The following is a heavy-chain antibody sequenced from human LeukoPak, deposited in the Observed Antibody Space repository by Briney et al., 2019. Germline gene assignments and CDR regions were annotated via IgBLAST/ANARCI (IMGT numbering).Heavy chain of an antibody. CDR3: ARDKSPYYDFWSGYYTGEAYYGMDV. V-gene: IGHV3-74*01. Sequence: GGSLRLSCAASGFTFSSYWMHWVRQAPGKGLVWVSRINSDGSSTSYADSVKGRFTISRDNAKNSLYLQMNSLRAEDTAVYYCARDKSPYYDFWSGYYTGEAYYGMDVWGQGTTVTVSS. D-gene: IGHD3-3*01. CDR2: INSDGSST. J-gene: IGHJ6*02. CDR1: GFTFSSYW.